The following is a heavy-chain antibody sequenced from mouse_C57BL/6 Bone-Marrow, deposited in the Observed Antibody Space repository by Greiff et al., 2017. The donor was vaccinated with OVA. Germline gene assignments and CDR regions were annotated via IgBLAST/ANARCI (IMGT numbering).Heavy chain of an antibody. V-gene: IGHV1-52*01. Sequence: QVQLQQPGAELVMPGASVKLSCKASGYTFTSYWMHWVKQRPIQGLEWIGNIDPSDSETHYNQKFKDKATLTVDKSSSTAYMQLSSLTSEDSAVYYCARDYYGSSYKYYAMDYWGQGTSVTVSS. CDR2: IDPSDSET. J-gene: IGHJ4*01. CDR3: ARDYYGSSYKYYAMDY. D-gene: IGHD1-1*01. CDR1: GYTFTSYW.